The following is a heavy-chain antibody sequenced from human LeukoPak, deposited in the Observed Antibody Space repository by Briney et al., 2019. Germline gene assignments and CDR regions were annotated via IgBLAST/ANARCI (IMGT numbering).Heavy chain of an antibody. J-gene: IGHJ6*03. D-gene: IGHD2-2*01. CDR3: ARGIANCSSTSCYWGYYYYYMDV. CDR2: INHSGST. Sequence: SETLSLTCAVYGGSFSGYYWSWIRQPPGKGLEWIGEINHSGSTNYNPSLKSRVTISVDTSKNQFSLKLSSVTAADTAVYYCARGIANCSSTSCYWGYYYYYMDVWGKGTTVTVSS. V-gene: IGHV4-34*01. CDR1: GGSFSGYY.